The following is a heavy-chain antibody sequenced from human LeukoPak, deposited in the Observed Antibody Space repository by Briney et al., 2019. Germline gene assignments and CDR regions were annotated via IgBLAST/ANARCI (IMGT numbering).Heavy chain of an antibody. J-gene: IGHJ3*01. CDR3: AREGYSAYDLGTFDV. D-gene: IGHD5-12*01. CDR2: INPNSGAS. CDR1: GYTFTGYC. Sequence: ASVKVSCKASGYTFTGYCIHWVRQAPGQGLEWMAWINPNSGASNCAQKFQGRVSMTRDTSITTVYLEVSGLTSDDTAIYYCAREGYSAYDLGTFDVWGQGTLVTVSS. V-gene: IGHV1-2*02.